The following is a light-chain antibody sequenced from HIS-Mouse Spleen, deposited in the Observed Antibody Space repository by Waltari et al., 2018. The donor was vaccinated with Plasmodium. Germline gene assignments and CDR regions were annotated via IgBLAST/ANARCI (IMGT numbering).Light chain of an antibody. Sequence: AIWMTQSPSLLSASTGDRVTTSCRMSQGISSYLALYQQKPGKAPELLIYAASTLQSGVPSRFSGSGSGTDFTLTISCLQSEDFATYYCQQYYSFPYTFGQGTKLEIK. CDR1: QGISSY. J-gene: IGKJ2*01. V-gene: IGKV1D-8*02. CDR2: AAS. CDR3: QQYYSFPYT.